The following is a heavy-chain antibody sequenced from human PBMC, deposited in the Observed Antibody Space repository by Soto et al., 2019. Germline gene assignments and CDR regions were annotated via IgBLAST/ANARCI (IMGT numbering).Heavy chain of an antibody. Sequence: GGSLRLSCAASGFTFSSYSMSWVRQPPGKGLEWVSAISGSAGTTYYADSVKGRFTISRDNSKNTLYLQMDSLRAEDTAVYYCAKEYFDFWSASYLRIFDIWGQGTMVTVSS. V-gene: IGHV3-23*01. D-gene: IGHD3-3*01. CDR3: AKEYFDFWSASYLRIFDI. CDR2: ISGSAGTT. J-gene: IGHJ3*02. CDR1: GFTFSSYS.